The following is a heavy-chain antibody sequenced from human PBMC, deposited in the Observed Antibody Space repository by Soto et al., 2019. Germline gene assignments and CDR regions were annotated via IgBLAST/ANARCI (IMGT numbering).Heavy chain of an antibody. Sequence: GESLNICCKGSGYSFTSYWISWVRQMPGRGREWMGRIDPSYSYTNYSPSLQGHVTISADKSISTAYLQWSSLKASDTAMYYCARRYGGNSDYYYYGMDVWGQGTTVTVSS. CDR3: ARRYGGNSDYYYYGMDV. J-gene: IGHJ6*02. D-gene: IGHD2-21*02. CDR2: IDPSYSYT. CDR1: GYSFTSYW. V-gene: IGHV5-10-1*01.